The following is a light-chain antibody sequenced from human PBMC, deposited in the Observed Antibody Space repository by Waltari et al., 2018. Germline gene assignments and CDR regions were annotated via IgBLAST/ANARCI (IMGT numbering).Light chain of an antibody. CDR2: EDT. J-gene: IGLJ1*01. V-gene: IGLV3-10*01. CDR3: YSSDSTGLRV. Sequence: SYELTQTPSVSVSPGQTARITCSGHELPRKYAYGFQQKSGQAPRLVIYEDTKRASGIHERFTGSSSGTVATVTITGGQVDDEADYYCYSSDSTGLRVFGGGTTVVVL. CDR1: ELPRKY.